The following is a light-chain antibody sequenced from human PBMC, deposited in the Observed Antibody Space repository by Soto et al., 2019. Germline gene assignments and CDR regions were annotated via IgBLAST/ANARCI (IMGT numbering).Light chain of an antibody. CDR3: KKYSSVPV. CDR2: AAS. CDR1: QDIRNF. Sequence: DIQMTQSPTSLSASVGDRVTITCRASQDIRNFVAWYQQKPGKAPKLLIYAASTLQSGVPSRFSGSGSGTDFTLTITSLQTEDVATYSCKKYSSVPVFGPGTKVEIK. J-gene: IGKJ3*01. V-gene: IGKV1-27*01.